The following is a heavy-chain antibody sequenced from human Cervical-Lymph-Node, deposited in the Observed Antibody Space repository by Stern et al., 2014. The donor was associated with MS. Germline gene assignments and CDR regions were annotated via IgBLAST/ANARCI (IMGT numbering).Heavy chain of an antibody. CDR1: GGTFSSYA. D-gene: IGHD3-22*01. CDR2: IIPIFGTA. V-gene: IGHV1-69*01. CDR3: ARESITMIVVVSAYGMDV. Sequence: DQLVESGAEVKKPGSSVKVSCKASGGTFSSYAISWVRQAPGQGLEWMGGIIPIFGTANYAQKFQGRVTITADESTSTAYMELSSLRSEDTAVYYCARESITMIVVVSAYGMDVWGQGTTVTVSS. J-gene: IGHJ6*02.